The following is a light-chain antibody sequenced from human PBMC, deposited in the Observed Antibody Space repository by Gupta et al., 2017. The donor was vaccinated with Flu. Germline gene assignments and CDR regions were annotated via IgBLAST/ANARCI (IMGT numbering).Light chain of an antibody. CDR1: QSVGTY. CDR2: DAS. V-gene: IGKV3-11*01. Sequence: ELVLPQSPATLSLSPGERATLSCRASQSVGTYLAWYQQKPGQTPRLLIYDASNRATGIPARVIGSGSGTDYTLTISSLEPEDFAVYYCQKRSNWPPHTFGQGTRLEI. J-gene: IGKJ2*01. CDR3: QKRSNWPPHT.